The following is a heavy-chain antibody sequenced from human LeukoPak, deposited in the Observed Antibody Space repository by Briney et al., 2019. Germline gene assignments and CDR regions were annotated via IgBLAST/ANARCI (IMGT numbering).Heavy chain of an antibody. V-gene: IGHV4-59*01. Sequence: SETLSLTCTVSGGSISSYYWSWIRQPPGKGLEWIGYIYYSGSTNYNPSLKSRVTISVDTSKNQFSLKLSSVTAADTAVYYCARGSYGEGFDYWGQGTLVTVSS. CDR1: GGSISSYY. CDR3: ARGSYGEGFDY. J-gene: IGHJ4*02. CDR2: IYYSGST. D-gene: IGHD4-17*01.